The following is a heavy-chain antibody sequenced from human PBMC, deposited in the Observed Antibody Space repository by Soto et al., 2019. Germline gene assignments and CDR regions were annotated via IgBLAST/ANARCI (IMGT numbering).Heavy chain of an antibody. D-gene: IGHD3-16*01. Sequence: SETLSLTCAFSGGSMSRGSQSWSWIRQPRGKGMEWLVFIYYPGSTYYNPSLKSRVTLALDRSKNEFSLNMTSVTAADTDMYSSAARPYYYSGLAVGGQGTTVPVSS. CDR3: AARPYYYSGLAV. CDR2: IYYPGST. J-gene: IGHJ6*02. CDR1: GGSMSRGSQS. V-gene: IGHV4-30-2*01.